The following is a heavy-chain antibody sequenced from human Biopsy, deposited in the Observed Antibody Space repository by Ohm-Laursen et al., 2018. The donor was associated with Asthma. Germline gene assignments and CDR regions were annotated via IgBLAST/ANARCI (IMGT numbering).Heavy chain of an antibody. V-gene: IGHV1-3*04. CDR2: VNTGNGDT. CDR3: ARTYYDFLTGQVKDVFGV. CDR1: GYNFISFA. J-gene: IGHJ3*01. D-gene: IGHD3-9*01. Sequence: ASVKVSCKASGYNFISFAIHWVRQAPGQRLEWMGWVNTGNGDTKYPQKFQGRVTITRDTSASTAYMELRSLRSEDTATCYCARTYYDFLTGQVKDVFGVWGQGTMVTVSS.